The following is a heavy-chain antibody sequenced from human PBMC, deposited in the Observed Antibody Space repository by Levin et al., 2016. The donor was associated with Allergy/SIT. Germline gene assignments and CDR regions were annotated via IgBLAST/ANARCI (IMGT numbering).Heavy chain of an antibody. Sequence: WIRQPPGKGLEWVAVISYDGSNKYYADSVKGRFTISRDNSKNTLYLQMNSLRAEDTAVYYCARAALLWFGELSYWGQGTLVTVSS. J-gene: IGHJ4*02. D-gene: IGHD3-10*01. CDR3: ARAALLWFGELSY. CDR2: ISYDGSNK. V-gene: IGHV3-30*04.